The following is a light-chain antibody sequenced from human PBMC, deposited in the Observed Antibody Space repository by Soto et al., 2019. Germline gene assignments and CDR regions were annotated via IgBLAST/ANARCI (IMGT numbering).Light chain of an antibody. CDR2: DAS. V-gene: IGKV1-5*01. CDR1: QSISSW. J-gene: IGKJ5*01. Sequence: TLTKASLFSSIGDRVTITCRESQSISSWLAWYQQKPGKAPKILIYDASSLESGVPSRFSGSGSGTEFTLTISGLQPDDFATDCCQLYNCYSITFGQGTRLE. CDR3: QLYNCYSIT.